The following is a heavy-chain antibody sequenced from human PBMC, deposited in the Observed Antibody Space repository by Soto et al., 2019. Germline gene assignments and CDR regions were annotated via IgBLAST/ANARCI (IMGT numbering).Heavy chain of an antibody. CDR1: GGSISSYH. D-gene: IGHD3-10*01. J-gene: IGHJ4*02. CDR3: AREVESWTGSGIGY. V-gene: IGHV4-59*01. CDR2: IYDSGST. Sequence: PSETLSLTCTGSGGSISSYHWSWIRQPPGKGLDWIGYIYDSGSTNYNPSLKSRVTISVDTSKNQFSLKLSSVTAADTAVYYCAREVESWTGSGIGYWGQGTLVTVSS.